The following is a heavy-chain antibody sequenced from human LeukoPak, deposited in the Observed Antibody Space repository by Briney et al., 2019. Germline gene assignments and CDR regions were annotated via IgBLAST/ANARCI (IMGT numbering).Heavy chain of an antibody. D-gene: IGHD3-3*01. CDR2: IYTSGST. CDR1: GGSMSRYY. CDR3: ARVRYEGFDP. J-gene: IGHJ5*02. Sequence: LSETLSLTCTVSGGSMSRYYWSWIRQPAGKGLEWIGRIYTSGSTNYNPSLKSRVTMSVDTSRNQFSLSLGSVTAADTAVYYCARVRYEGFDPWGQGTLVTVSS. V-gene: IGHV4-4*07.